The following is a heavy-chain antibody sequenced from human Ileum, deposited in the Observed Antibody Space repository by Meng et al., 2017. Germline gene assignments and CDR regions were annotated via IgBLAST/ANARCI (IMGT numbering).Heavy chain of an antibody. CDR3: ARGAVTGQRSDF. J-gene: IGHJ4*02. D-gene: IGHD2-21*02. Sequence: VEWVESGGGLVQPGGSLRLSCAGSGCTFGSYWMHWVRQAPGKGLVWVSRINSDGSSTSYADSVKGRFSISRDNAKNTLSLQMNSLRAEDTAVYYCARGAVTGQRSDFWGQGTLVTSPQ. V-gene: IGHV3-74*01. CDR1: GCTFGSYW. CDR2: INSDGSST.